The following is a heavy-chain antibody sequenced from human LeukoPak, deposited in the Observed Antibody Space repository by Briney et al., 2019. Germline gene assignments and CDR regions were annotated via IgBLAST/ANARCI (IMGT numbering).Heavy chain of an antibody. D-gene: IGHD2-15*01. J-gene: IGHJ5*02. CDR2: IHPGGGGT. Sequence: GASVKVSCKASGFTLTNYFMHWMRHAPGQGLEWMGAIHPGGGGTSYAQNLQGRVTMTRDTSTSTIFMQLTGLRYDDTAVYYCVREGGDSCSGGSCFRFDPWGQGTLVTVSS. CDR1: GFTLTNYF. CDR3: VREGGDSCSGGSCFRFDP. V-gene: IGHV1-46*01.